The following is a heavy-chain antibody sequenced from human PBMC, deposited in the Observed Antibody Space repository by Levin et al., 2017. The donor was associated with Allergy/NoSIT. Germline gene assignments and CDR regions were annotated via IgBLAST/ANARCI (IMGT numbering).Heavy chain of an antibody. Sequence: GGSLRLSCAASGFIFNTYGIHWVRQAPGKGLEWVAGIWFDGSNKYYADSVKGRFTISRDNPKNTVYLEMNSLRAEDTAVYYCTREGGQSDYSGGWYRGWFDPWGQGTLVTVSS. V-gene: IGHV3-33*01. D-gene: IGHD6-19*01. J-gene: IGHJ5*02. CDR1: GFIFNTYG. CDR3: TREGGQSDYSGGWYRGWFDP. CDR2: IWFDGSNK.